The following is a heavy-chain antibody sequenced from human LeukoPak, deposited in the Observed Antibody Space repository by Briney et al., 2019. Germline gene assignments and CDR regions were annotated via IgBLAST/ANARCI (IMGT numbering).Heavy chain of an antibody. V-gene: IGHV4-59*01. CDR1: GRSISSYY. CDR2: IYYSGRP. Sequence: SETLSLTCTVSGRSISSYYWSWVRQPPRKGLEWDGYIYYSGRPTNNPSLKSRVTISVDTSKNQFSLKLSSVTAADTAVYYCARLSFLSESGYSSSWSYYYYYYMDVWGKGTTVTVSS. CDR3: ARLSFLSESGYSSSWSYYYYYYMDV. J-gene: IGHJ6*03. D-gene: IGHD6-13*01.